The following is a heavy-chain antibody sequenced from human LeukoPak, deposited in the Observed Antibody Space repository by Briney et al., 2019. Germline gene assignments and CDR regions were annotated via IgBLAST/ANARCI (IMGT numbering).Heavy chain of an antibody. CDR2: IYYSGST. D-gene: IGHD3-3*01. Sequence: SETLSLTCTVSGGSIRSTSYYWGWIRQPPGKGLEWIGSIYYSGSTYYNPSLKSRVTKSVDTPKNQFSLKLSSVTAADTAVYYCGRLFYDFWSGHYYYYMDVWGKGTTVTVSS. CDR1: GGSIRSTSYY. CDR3: GRLFYDFWSGHYYYYMDV. V-gene: IGHV4-39*01. J-gene: IGHJ6*03.